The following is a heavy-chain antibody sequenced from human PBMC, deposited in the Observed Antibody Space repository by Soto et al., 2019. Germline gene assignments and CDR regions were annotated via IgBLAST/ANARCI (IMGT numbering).Heavy chain of an antibody. D-gene: IGHD3-10*01. Sequence: GASVKVSCKASGYTFTSYYMHWVRQAPGQGLEWMGIINPSGGSTSYAQKFQGRVTMTRDTSTSTVYMELSSLRSGDTAMYYCARLSHYYGSGSYYELGDYWGQGTLVTVSS. CDR1: GYTFTSYY. J-gene: IGHJ4*02. CDR3: ARLSHYYGSGSYYELGDY. V-gene: IGHV1-46*01. CDR2: INPSGGST.